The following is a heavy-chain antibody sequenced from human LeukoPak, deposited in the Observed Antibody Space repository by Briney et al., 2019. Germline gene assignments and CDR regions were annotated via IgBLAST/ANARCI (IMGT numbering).Heavy chain of an antibody. CDR3: ARLLSYRHNAFDI. Sequence: SETLSLTCTVSGGSISSSSYYWGWIRQPPGKGLEWIGSIYYSGSTYYNPSLKSRVTISVDTSKNQFSLKLSSVTAVDTAVYYCARLLSYRHNAFDIWGQGTMVTVSS. D-gene: IGHD2-21*01. CDR1: GGSISSSSYY. J-gene: IGHJ3*02. CDR2: IYYSGST. V-gene: IGHV4-39*01.